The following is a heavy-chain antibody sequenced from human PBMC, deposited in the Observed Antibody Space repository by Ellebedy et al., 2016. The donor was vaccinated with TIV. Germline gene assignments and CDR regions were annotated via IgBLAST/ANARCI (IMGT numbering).Heavy chain of an antibody. D-gene: IGHD2-15*01. J-gene: IGHJ4*02. CDR3: ARDGCTDGSCYRGQPTFDY. CDR2: INPNSGGT. CDR1: GYTFTGYY. Sequence: ASVKVSXXASGYTFTGYYMHWVRQAPGQGLEWMGWINPNSGGTNYAQKFQGRVTMTRDTSISTAYMELSRLRSDDTAVYYCARDGCTDGSCYRGQPTFDYWGQGTLVAVSS. V-gene: IGHV1-2*02.